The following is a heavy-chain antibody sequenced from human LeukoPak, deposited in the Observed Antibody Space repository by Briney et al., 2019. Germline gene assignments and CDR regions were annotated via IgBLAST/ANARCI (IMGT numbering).Heavy chain of an antibody. CDR1: GYTFTSYY. CDR2: INPSGGST. D-gene: IGHD1-26*01. J-gene: IGHJ5*02. CDR3: ARSPNSGSYWFDP. Sequence: ASVKVSCKASGYTFTSYYMNWVRQAPGQGLEWMGIINPSGGSTTYAQKFQGRVTMTRDTSTSTVYMELSSLRSEDTAVYYCARSPNSGSYWFDPWGQGTLVTVSS. V-gene: IGHV1-46*01.